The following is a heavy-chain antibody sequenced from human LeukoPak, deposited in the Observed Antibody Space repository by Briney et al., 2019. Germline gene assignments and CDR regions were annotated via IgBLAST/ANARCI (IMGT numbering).Heavy chain of an antibody. CDR2: ISWDGGST. CDR3: AKEGDGYNLGRGFYFDY. V-gene: IGHV3-43D*03. Sequence: AGGSLRLSCAASGFTFDDYAMHRVRQAPGKGLEWVSLISWDGGSTYYADSVKGRFTISRDNSKNSLYLQMYSLRAEDTALYYCAKEGDGYNLGRGFYFDYWGQGTLVTVSS. CDR1: GFTFDDYA. J-gene: IGHJ4*02. D-gene: IGHD5-24*01.